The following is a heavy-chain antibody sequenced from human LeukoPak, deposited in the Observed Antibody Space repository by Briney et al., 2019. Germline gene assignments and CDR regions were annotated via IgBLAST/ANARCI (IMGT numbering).Heavy chain of an antibody. CDR1: GASISGYW. V-gene: IGHV4-4*07. Sequence: SETLSLTCDVSGASISGYWWSWIRQPAGKGLEWIGRMYTDGDTNYNPALKSRVTVSVDTSKNQFSLKLSSVTAADTAVYFCARGNNLSLWGQGTLVTVSS. CDR3: ARGNNLSL. J-gene: IGHJ4*02. CDR2: MYTDGDT. D-gene: IGHD3-16*02.